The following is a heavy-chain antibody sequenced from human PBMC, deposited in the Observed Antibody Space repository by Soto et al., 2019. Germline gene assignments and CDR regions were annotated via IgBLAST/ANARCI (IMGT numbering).Heavy chain of an antibody. CDR1: GGSIISYY. J-gene: IGHJ4*02. CDR3: ASLMTTVTTSDY. Sequence: SETLSLTCTVSGGSIISYYWSWIRQPPGKGLEWIGYIYYSGSTNYNPSLKSRVTISVDTSKNQFSLKLSSVTAADTAVYYCASLMTTVTTSDYWGQGTLVTVSS. D-gene: IGHD4-17*01. V-gene: IGHV4-59*01. CDR2: IYYSGST.